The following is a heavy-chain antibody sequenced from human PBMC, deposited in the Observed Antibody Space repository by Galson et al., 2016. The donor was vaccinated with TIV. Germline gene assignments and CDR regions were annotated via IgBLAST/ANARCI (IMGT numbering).Heavy chain of an antibody. D-gene: IGHD2-15*01. V-gene: IGHV3-7*01. CDR3: GRELRQGAFDI. J-gene: IGHJ3*02. Sequence: SLRLSCAASGFTFSSYWISWVRQAPGKGLEWVANIKHNGCEKYYVDSVRGRFTISRDNAENLLYLLQMNSRRAEDTAVYYCGRELRQGAFDIWGQATMVTVSS. CDR1: GFTFSSYW. CDR2: IKHNGCEK.